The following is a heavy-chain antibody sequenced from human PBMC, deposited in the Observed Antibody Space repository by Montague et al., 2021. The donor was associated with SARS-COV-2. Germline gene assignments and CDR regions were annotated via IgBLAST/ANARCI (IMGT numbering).Heavy chain of an antibody. D-gene: IGHD3-10*01. Sequence: YLRLSCAASGFPFSNYWMNWARQAPGKGLEWVASIKPDGSGQNYVDSVKGRFTISRDNAKKSLYLQMNSLRVDDTAVYYCARSLFSSGSFWGQGTLVTVSS. CDR1: GFPFSNYW. V-gene: IGHV3-7*01. J-gene: IGHJ4*02. CDR3: ARSLFSSGSF. CDR2: IKPDGSGQ.